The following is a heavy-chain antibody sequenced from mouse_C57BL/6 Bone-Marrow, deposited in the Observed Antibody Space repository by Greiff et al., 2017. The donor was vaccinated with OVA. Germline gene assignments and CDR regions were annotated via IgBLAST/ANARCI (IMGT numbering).Heavy chain of an antibody. D-gene: IGHD6-5*01. CDR2: IWSGGST. CDR1: GFSLTSYG. J-gene: IGHJ4*01. V-gene: IGHV2-2*01. Sequence: VQLKESGPGLVQPSQSLSITCTVSGFSLTSYGVHWVRQSPGKGLEWLGVIWSGGSTDYNAAFISRLSISKDNSKSQVFFKMNSLQADDTAIYYCATRTPYDFYAMDYWGQGTSVTVSS. CDR3: ATRTPYDFYAMDY.